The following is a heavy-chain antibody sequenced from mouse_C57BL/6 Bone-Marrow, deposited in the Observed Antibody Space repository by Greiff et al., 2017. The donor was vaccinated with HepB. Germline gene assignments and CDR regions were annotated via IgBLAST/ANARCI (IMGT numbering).Heavy chain of an antibody. V-gene: IGHV1-69*01. CDR3: ARAHYYYGSSRWYFDV. CDR2: IDPSDSYT. CDR1: GYTFTSYW. J-gene: IGHJ1*03. D-gene: IGHD1-1*01. Sequence: QVQLQQPGAELVMPGASVKLSCKASGYTFTSYWMHWVKQRPGQGLEWIGEIDPSDSYTNYNQKFKGKSTLTVDKSSSTAYMQLRSLTSEDSAVYYCARAHYYYGSSRWYFDVWGTGTTVTVSS.